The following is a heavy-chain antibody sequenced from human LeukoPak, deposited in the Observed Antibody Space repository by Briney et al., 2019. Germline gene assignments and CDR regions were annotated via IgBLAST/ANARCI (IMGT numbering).Heavy chain of an antibody. CDR3: ARRWYSSSTGYFQH. CDR1: GGSFSGYY. J-gene: IGHJ1*01. CDR2: IDHSGST. D-gene: IGHD6-13*01. Sequence: PSETLSLTCAVYGGSFSGYYWSWIRQPPGKGLEWIGEIDHSGSTNYNPSLKSRVTISVDTSKNQFSLKLSSVTAADTAVYYCARRWYSSSTGYFQHWGQGTLVTVSS. V-gene: IGHV4-34*01.